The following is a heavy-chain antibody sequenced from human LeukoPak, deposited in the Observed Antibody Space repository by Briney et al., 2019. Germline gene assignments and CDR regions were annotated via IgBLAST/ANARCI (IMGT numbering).Heavy chain of an antibody. V-gene: IGHV3-23*01. J-gene: IGHJ5*02. CDR3: ARDPQEQWLTINWFDP. D-gene: IGHD6-19*01. CDR2: ISGSGGST. Sequence: PGGSLRLSCAASGFTFSSYAMSWVRQAPGKGLEWVSAISGSGGSTYYADSVKGRFTISRDNSKNTLYLQMNSLRAEDSAVYYCARDPQEQWLTINWFDPWGQGTLVTVSS. CDR1: GFTFSSYA.